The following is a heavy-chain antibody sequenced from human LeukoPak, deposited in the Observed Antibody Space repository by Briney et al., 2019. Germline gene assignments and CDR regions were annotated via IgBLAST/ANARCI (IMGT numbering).Heavy chain of an antibody. V-gene: IGHV4-59*01. J-gene: IGHJ6*03. Sequence: SETLSLTCTVSGGSIGYFYWSWIRQPPGKGLEWLAYISYSGNTKYNPSLKSRVIISVDTSKNHFSLKLSSVTAADTAVYYCARGGYYYMDVWGKGTTVTVSS. CDR3: ARGGYYYMDV. CDR1: GGSIGYFY. CDR2: ISYSGNT.